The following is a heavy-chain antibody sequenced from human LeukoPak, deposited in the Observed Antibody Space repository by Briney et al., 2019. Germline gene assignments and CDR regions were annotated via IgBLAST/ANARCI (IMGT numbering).Heavy chain of an antibody. Sequence: HPGGSLRLSRAASGFTVSSNYMSWVRQAPGKGLEWVSVIYSGGSTYYADSVKGRFTISRDNSKNTLYLQMNSLRAEDTAVYYCAREYYDSSGYYYENYYFDYWGQGTLVTVSS. J-gene: IGHJ4*02. CDR3: AREYYDSSGYYYENYYFDY. CDR2: IYSGGST. V-gene: IGHV3-66*01. D-gene: IGHD3-22*01. CDR1: GFTVSSNY.